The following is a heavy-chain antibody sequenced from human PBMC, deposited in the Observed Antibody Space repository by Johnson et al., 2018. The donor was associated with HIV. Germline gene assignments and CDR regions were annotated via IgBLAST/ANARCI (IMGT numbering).Heavy chain of an antibody. CDR3: AKDMFGRIYSSRAFDI. CDR2: IWYDGSDK. J-gene: IGHJ3*02. CDR1: GFTFSTYG. D-gene: IGHD6-13*01. V-gene: IGHV3-33*03. Sequence: QMLLVESGGGVVQPGRSLRLSCTASGFTFSTYGMHWVRQAPGKGLEWVALIWYDGSDKYYADSVKGRFTISRDNAKNSLYLQMNSLRAEDTALYYCAKDMFGRIYSSRAFDIWGQGTMVTVSS.